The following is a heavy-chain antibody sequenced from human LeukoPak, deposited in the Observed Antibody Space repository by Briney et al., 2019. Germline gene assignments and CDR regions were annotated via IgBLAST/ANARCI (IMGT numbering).Heavy chain of an antibody. CDR3: VRRFAANPRYAFDM. V-gene: IGHV4-39*06. J-gene: IGHJ3*02. D-gene: IGHD6-25*01. CDR2: IYYTGST. Sequence: SETLSLTCTVSGGSISSSSYYWGWIRQPPGKGLEWIGSIYYTGSTNYNPSLNSRVSMSVDTSKNQFPLKLNSVTAADTAVYYCVRRFAANPRYAFDMWGQGTMVTVSS. CDR1: GGSISSSSYY.